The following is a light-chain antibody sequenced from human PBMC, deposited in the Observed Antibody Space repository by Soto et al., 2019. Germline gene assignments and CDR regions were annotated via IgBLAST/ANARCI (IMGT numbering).Light chain of an antibody. V-gene: IGKV3-15*01. J-gene: IGKJ5*01. Sequence: EIVLAQSPDTLSMSPGERATLSCRASQTVGTNLAWYQQKPGQAPRLLIYGASPRASGIPARFSGSGSGTEFALTISSLQSEDFAVYYCQQYNNWPITFGQGTRLEN. CDR1: QTVGTN. CDR2: GAS. CDR3: QQYNNWPIT.